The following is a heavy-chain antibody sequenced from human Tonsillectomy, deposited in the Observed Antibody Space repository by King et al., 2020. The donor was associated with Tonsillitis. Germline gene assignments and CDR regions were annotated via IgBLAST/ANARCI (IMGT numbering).Heavy chain of an antibody. J-gene: IGHJ4*02. Sequence: VQLVESGGGVVQPGRSLRLSCAASGFTLSECGMHWVRQAPGKWLDWVAAISYDGNDKDYGDSVRGQFTISRDNSRNTLYLQVNSLRADDTAVYYLAKEGGAQYCSSTSCSADYWGQGTLGTVSS. V-gene: IGHV3-30*18. CDR2: ISYDGNDK. D-gene: IGHD2-2*01. CDR1: GFTLSECG. CDR3: AKEGGAQYCSSTSCSADY.